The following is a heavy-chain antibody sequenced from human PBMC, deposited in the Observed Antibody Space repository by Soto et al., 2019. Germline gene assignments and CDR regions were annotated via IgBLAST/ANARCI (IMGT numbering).Heavy chain of an antibody. V-gene: IGHV3-7*03. CDR2: INKDGGGT. J-gene: IGHJ4*02. CDR1: GFTFANYW. Sequence: EVHLAESGGGLVQPGGSLRLSCAASGFTFANYWMTWVRQAPGKEPERVANINKDGGGTYYVDYVTGRLLISRDNTKNSLYLQMNSLRAEDTAVFYCTRDRGYQTFDFWGQGTLVTVSS. CDR3: TRDRGYQTFDF. D-gene: IGHD2-2*01.